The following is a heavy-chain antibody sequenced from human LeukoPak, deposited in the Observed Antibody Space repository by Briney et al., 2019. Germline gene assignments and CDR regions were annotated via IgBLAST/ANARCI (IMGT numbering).Heavy chain of an antibody. CDR2: INPNSGGT. CDR1: GYTFTGYC. V-gene: IGHV1-2*02. Sequence: GSVKVSCKASGYTFTGYCMHWVRQAPGQGLEWMGWINPNSGGTNYAQKFQGRVTMTRDTSISTAYMELSRLRSDDTAVYYCAREWVDTAMVTTLNWFDPWGQGTLVTVSS. J-gene: IGHJ5*02. CDR3: AREWVDTAMVTTLNWFDP. D-gene: IGHD5-18*01.